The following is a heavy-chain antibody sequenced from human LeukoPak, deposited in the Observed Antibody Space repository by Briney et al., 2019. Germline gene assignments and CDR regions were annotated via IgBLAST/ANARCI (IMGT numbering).Heavy chain of an antibody. D-gene: IGHD3-22*01. CDR2: IYPGDSDT. CDR1: GYSFTSYW. V-gene: IGHV5-51*01. J-gene: IGHJ4*02. Sequence: GESLKISCKGSGYSFTSYWIGWVRQMPGKGLEWMGIIYPGDSDTRYSPSFQGQVTISADKSISTAYLQWRSLKASDTAMYYCALRYYDSSGYSPYYFDYWGQGTLVTVSS. CDR3: ALRYYDSSGYSPYYFDY.